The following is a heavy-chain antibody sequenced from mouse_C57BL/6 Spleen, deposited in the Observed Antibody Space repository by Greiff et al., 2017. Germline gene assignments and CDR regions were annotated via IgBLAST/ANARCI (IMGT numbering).Heavy chain of an antibody. D-gene: IGHD1-1*01. CDR1: GFTFSDYG. V-gene: IGHV5-17*01. CDR3: ARSHYYGSSYFDY. Sequence: EVQGVESGGGLVKPGGSLKLSCAASGFTFSDYGMHWVRQAPEKGLEWVAYISSGSSTIYYADTVKGRFTISRDNAKNTLFLQMTSLRSEDTAMYYCARSHYYGSSYFDYWGQGTTLTVSS. CDR2: ISSGSSTI. J-gene: IGHJ2*01.